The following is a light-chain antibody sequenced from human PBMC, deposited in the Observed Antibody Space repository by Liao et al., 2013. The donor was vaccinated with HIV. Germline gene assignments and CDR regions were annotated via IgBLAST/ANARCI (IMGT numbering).Light chain of an antibody. Sequence: SYELTQPPSMSVSPGQTARIICSGDNVGDKHVSWHQQRPGQSPVVVIYQDSKRPLGIPERFFGSNSGNTATLTISGTQAMDEADYYCQAWDSTIAYVFGTGTKVSVL. CDR2: QDS. CDR1: NVGDKH. J-gene: IGLJ1*01. V-gene: IGLV3-1*01. CDR3: QAWDSTIAYV.